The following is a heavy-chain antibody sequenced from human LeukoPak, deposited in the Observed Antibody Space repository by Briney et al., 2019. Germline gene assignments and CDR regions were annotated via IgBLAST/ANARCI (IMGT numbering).Heavy chain of an antibody. V-gene: IGHV4-31*03. CDR2: IYYSGST. D-gene: IGHD3-3*02. CDR3: AADLQAFAFDI. CDR1: SGSISSGGYY. Sequence: ASQTLSLTCTVSSGSISSGGYYWSWIRQHPGKGLEWIGYIYYSGSTFHNPSLKSRVTISVDTSKNQFSLKLNSVTAADTAVYYCAADLQAFAFDIWGQGTMVTVSS. J-gene: IGHJ3*02.